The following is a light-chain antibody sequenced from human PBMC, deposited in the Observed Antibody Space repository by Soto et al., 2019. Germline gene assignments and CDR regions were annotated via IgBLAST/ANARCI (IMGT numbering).Light chain of an antibody. CDR2: KAS. CDR1: QSISTW. V-gene: IGKV1-5*03. J-gene: IGKJ1*01. CDR3: LQDYNYPWT. Sequence: DIQMTQSPSTLSASVGDRVTITFRASQSISTWLAWYQQKPGIAPKLLIYKASALESGVPSRFSGSGSGTDFTLTISSLQPEDFATYYCLQDYNYPWTFGQGTKVDIK.